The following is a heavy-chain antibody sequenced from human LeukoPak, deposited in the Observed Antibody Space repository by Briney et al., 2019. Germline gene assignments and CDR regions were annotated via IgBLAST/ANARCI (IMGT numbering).Heavy chain of an antibody. CDR1: GYTFTSYD. CDR3: ERGGYSSSWLSGINWFDP. V-gene: IGHV1-8*01. J-gene: IGHJ5*02. Sequence: AASVKVSCKASGYTFTSYDINWVRQATGQGLEWMGWMNSNSGNTGYAQKFQGRVTMTRNSSISTAYMELSSLRSEDTAVYYCERGGYSSSWLSGINWFDPWGQGTLVTVSS. CDR2: MNSNSGNT. D-gene: IGHD6-13*01.